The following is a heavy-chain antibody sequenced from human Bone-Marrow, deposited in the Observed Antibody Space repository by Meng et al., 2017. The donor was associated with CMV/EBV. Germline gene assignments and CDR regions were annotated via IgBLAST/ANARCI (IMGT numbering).Heavy chain of an antibody. D-gene: IGHD6-19*01. CDR1: GFNFGAYN. J-gene: IGHJ4*02. V-gene: IGHV3-21*01. CDR3: ARGGSGWYGGVFDH. Sequence: GESLKIPCAASGFNFGAYNMNWVRQAPGKGLEWISSIFTGGAPISYVDSVKGRFTISRDDAKNSLHLQMNSLRVEDTAVYYCARGGSGWYGGVFDHWGQGTLVTVSS. CDR2: IFTGGAPI.